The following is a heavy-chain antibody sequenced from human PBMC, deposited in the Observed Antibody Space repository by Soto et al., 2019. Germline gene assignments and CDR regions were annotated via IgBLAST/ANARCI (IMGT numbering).Heavy chain of an antibody. D-gene: IGHD3-10*01. V-gene: IGHV3-15*01. CDR2: IKSRSDGGRT. CDR3: PPNFSGAPGMDA. CDR1: GITFSKAW. J-gene: IGHJ6*02. Sequence: PGGSLRLSCAASGITFSKAWMNWVRQSPGKGLEWVGRIKSRSDGGRTDYAAPVKGRFTISRDDSKDTLWLQMNSLKTEDTAVYYCPPNFSGAPGMDAWGQDPTGPVPS.